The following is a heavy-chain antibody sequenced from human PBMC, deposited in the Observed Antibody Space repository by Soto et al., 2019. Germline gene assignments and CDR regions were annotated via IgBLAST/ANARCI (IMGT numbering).Heavy chain of an antibody. CDR3: AKDGLGIAVAGLFDY. CDR2: ISYDGSNK. Sequence: QVQLVESGGGVVQPGRSLRLSCAASGFTFSSYGMHWVRQAPGKGLEWVADISYDGSNKYYADSVKGRFTISRDNSKNTLYLQMNSLRAEDTAVYYCAKDGLGIAVAGLFDYWGQGTLVTVSS. V-gene: IGHV3-30*18. D-gene: IGHD6-19*01. J-gene: IGHJ4*02. CDR1: GFTFSSYG.